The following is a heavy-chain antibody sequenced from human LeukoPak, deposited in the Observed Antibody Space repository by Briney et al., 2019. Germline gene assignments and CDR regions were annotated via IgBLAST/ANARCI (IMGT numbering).Heavy chain of an antibody. J-gene: IGHJ5*02. CDR3: ARGMGGPQTSVYYDILTGYFS. CDR2: INPNSGGT. V-gene: IGHV1-2*02. D-gene: IGHD3-9*01. Sequence: GASVKVSCKASGYTFTGYYMHWVRQAPGQGLEWMGWINPNSGGTNYAQKFQGRVTMTRDTSISTAYMELSRLRSDDTAVYYCARGMGGPQTSVYYDILTGYFSWGQGTLVTVSS. CDR1: GYTFTGYY.